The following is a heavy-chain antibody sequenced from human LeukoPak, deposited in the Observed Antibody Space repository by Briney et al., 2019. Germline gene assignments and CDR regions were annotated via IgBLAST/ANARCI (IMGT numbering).Heavy chain of an antibody. CDR3: ARVRVAGRPFFDY. V-gene: IGHV4-59*01. J-gene: IGHJ4*02. CDR2: IYYSGST. D-gene: IGHD6-19*01. CDR1: GGSISSYY. Sequence: SETLSLTCTASGGSISSYYWSWIRQPPGKGLEWIGYIYYSGSTNYNPSLKSRVTISVDTSKNQFSLKLSSVTAADTAVYYCARVRVAGRPFFDYWGQGTLVTVSS.